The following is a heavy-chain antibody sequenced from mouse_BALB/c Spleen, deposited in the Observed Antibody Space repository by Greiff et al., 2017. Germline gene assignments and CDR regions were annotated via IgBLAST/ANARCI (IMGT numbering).Heavy chain of an antibody. D-gene: IGHD1-2*01. CDR1: GYTFTSYT. V-gene: IGHV1S26*01. J-gene: IGHJ4*01. CDR3: ARSPLTTATGYYAMDY. Sequence: VQLQQPGAELVKPGASVKLSCKASGYTFTSYTMHWVKQRPGQGLEWIGYINPSSGYTNYNQKFKDKATLTADKSSSTAYMQLSSLTSEDSAVYYCARSPLTTATGYYAMDYWGQGTSVTVSS. CDR2: INPSSGYT.